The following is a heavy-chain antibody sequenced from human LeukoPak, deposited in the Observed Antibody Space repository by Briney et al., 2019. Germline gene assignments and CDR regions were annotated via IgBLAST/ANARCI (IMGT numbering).Heavy chain of an antibody. V-gene: IGHV4-31*03. CDR3: ARDRQRGDIRI. CDR1: GGSISSGGYY. D-gene: IGHD2-15*01. Sequence: SETLSLTCTVSGGSISSGGYYWRWLRQHPGKGLEWIGYIYYSGSTYYNPSLKSRVTISVDTSKNQFSLKLSSVTAADTAVYYCARDRQRGDIRIWGQGTTVTVSS. CDR2: IYYSGST. J-gene: IGHJ3*02.